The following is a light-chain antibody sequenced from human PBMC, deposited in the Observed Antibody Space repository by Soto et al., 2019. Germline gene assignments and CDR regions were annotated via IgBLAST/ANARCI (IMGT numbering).Light chain of an antibody. CDR2: EVS. V-gene: IGLV2-14*01. CDR3: SPYTSSRAYV. Sequence: QSALTQPASVSGSPGQSITISCTGTSSDAGGYNYVSWYQQQSGKAPKLMIHEVSNRPSGVSNRFSGSKSGNTASLTISGLQAEDEADYYCSPYTSSRAYVFGIGTKVTVL. J-gene: IGLJ1*01. CDR1: SSDAGGYNY.